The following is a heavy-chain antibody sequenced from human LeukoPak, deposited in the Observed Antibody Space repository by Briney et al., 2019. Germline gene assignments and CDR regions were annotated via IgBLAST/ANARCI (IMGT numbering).Heavy chain of an antibody. D-gene: IGHD1-14*01. CDR1: GFTFSNYG. CDR2: IRYDGNNK. J-gene: IGHJ4*02. CDR3: VKDNPLDY. V-gene: IGHV3-30*02. Sequence: GGSLRLSCGASGFTFSNYGMLWVRQAPGKGLEWVSFIRYDGNNKLYADSVKGRFTISRDNSKNTLYLHITSLRAEDTALYYCVKDNPLDYWGQGTLVIVSS.